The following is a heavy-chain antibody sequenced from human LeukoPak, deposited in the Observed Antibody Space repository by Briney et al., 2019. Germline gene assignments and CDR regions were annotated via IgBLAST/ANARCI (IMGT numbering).Heavy chain of an antibody. CDR2: MDEYGSDI. J-gene: IGHJ4*02. V-gene: IGHV3-7*01. Sequence: PGGSLRLSCVGSGFDFSGFSMSWVRQAPGKGLEWVAIMDEYGSDIFYVESVKGRFIISRANARNSLYLQMNNLRAEDTAVYYCARPRGCGSARCNNFDYWGQGTLVTVSS. CDR1: GFDFSGFS. CDR3: ARPRGCGSARCNNFDY. D-gene: IGHD2-2*01.